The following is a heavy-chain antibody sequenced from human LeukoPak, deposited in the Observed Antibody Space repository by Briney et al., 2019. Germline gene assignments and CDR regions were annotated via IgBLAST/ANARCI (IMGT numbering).Heavy chain of an antibody. D-gene: IGHD3-10*01. CDR1: GYTFTSYD. CDR2: MNPNSGNT. V-gene: IGHV1-8*03. J-gene: IGHJ6*03. Sequence: GASVKVSCKASGYTFTSYDINWVRQATGQGLEWMGWMNPNSGNTGYAQKFQGRVTITRNTSISTAYMELSSLRSEDTAVYYCARGLWFGELLVDYYYYMDVWGKGTRSPSP. CDR3: ARGLWFGELLVDYYYYMDV.